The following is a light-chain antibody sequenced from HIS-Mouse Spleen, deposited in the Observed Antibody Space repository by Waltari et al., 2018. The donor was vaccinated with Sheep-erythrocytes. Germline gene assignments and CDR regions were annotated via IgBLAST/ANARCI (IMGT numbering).Light chain of an antibody. CDR2: AAS. CDR3: LQDYNYPYT. Sequence: ALQMTQSPSSLSASVGYRVTITCRASQGIRNDLGWYQQKPGKAPKLLIYAASSLQSGVPSRFSGSGSGTDFTLTISSLQPEDFATYYCLQDYNYPYTFGQGTKLEIK. J-gene: IGKJ2*01. CDR1: QGIRND. V-gene: IGKV1-6*01.